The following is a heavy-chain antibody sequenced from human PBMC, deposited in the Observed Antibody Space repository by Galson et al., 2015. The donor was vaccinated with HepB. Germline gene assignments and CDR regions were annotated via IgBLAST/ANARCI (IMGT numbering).Heavy chain of an antibody. CDR1: GFTFSSYA. Sequence: LRLSCAASGFTFSSYAMSWVRQAPGKGLEWVSVIYSGGSTYYADSVKGRFTISRDNSKNTLYLQMNSLRAEDTAVYYCARDFRLRSGYYFDYWGQGTLVTVSS. J-gene: IGHJ4*02. CDR3: ARDFRLRSGYYFDY. CDR2: IYSGGST. D-gene: IGHD3-22*01. V-gene: IGHV3-66*01.